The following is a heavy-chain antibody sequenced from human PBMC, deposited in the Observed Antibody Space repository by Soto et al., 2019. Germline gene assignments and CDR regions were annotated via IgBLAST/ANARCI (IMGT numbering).Heavy chain of an antibody. CDR1: GFSISRSA. J-gene: IGHJ5*02. V-gene: IGHV3-30*04. Sequence: QVQLVESGGGVVQPGRSLRLSCAASGFSISRSAMHWVRQAPGKGLEWVAVIAYDGSNRWYADSAKGRFTMSRDNSKNPVYLQMSSLRGEDTAVYYCARDLQAGTDNVNWFAPWGQGTLVTVSS. D-gene: IGHD1-1*01. CDR2: IAYDGSNR. CDR3: ARDLQAGTDNVNWFAP.